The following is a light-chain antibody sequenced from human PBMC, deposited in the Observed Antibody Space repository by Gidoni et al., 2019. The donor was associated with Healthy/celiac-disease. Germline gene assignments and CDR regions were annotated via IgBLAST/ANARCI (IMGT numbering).Light chain of an antibody. J-gene: IGKJ1*01. CDR3: QQRSNWPRT. CDR2: DAS. V-gene: IGKV3-11*01. CDR1: LSVSSY. Sequence: PAALSLSPGERATPSSRASLSVSSYSAWYQQTPGQAPRLLIYDASNRATGIPARFSGSGPGTDFTLTISSLAPEDFAVYYCQQRSNWPRTFGQGTKVEIK.